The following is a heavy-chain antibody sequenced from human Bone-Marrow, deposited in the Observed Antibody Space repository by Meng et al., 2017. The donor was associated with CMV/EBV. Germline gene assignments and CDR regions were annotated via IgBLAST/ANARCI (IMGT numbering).Heavy chain of an antibody. CDR3: ARGVATVTTYSPNYYDY. CDR1: GGSISSSSYY. Sequence: SETLSLTCTVSGGSISSSSYYWGWIRQPPGKGLEWIGSIYYSGSTYYNPFLKSLVTISVDTYKNQFSLKLSSVTAADTAVYYCARGVATVTTYSPNYYDYWGQGTLVTVSS. D-gene: IGHD4-17*01. CDR2: IYYSGST. J-gene: IGHJ4*02. V-gene: IGHV4-39*07.